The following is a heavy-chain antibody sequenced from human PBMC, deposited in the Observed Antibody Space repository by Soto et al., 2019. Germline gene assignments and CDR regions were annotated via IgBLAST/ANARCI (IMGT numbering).Heavy chain of an antibody. CDR3: AKDRAVRGVIIQHHAFDI. J-gene: IGHJ3*02. V-gene: IGHV3-23*01. Sequence: EVQLLESGGGLVQPGGSLRLSCAASGFTFSSYAMSWVRQAPGKGLEWVSAISGSGGSTYYADSVKGRFTISRDNSKNTLYLQMNSLRAEDTAVYYCAKDRAVRGVIIQHHAFDIWGQGTMVTVSS. CDR2: ISGSGGST. CDR1: GFTFSSYA. D-gene: IGHD3-10*01.